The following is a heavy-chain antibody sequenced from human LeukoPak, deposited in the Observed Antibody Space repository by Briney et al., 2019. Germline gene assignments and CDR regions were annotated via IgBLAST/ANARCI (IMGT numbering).Heavy chain of an antibody. CDR3: AKGGPSTSFDY. D-gene: IGHD2-2*01. CDR2: ISDSGGST. J-gene: IGHJ4*02. CDR1: GFTFSISA. Sequence: GGSLRLSCAASGFTFSISAMSWVRQAPGKGLEWVSSISDSGGSTYFADSVKGRFTIPRDNSKNTLYVQMNSLRAEDTAVYYCAKGGPSTSFDYWGQGTLVTVSS. V-gene: IGHV3-23*01.